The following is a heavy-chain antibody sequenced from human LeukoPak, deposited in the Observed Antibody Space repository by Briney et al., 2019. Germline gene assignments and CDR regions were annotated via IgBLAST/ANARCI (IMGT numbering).Heavy chain of an antibody. CDR1: GFTFSSYA. D-gene: IGHD5-18*01. CDR2: ISGSGGNT. V-gene: IGHV3-23*01. CDR3: ARSGYGYSFDY. J-gene: IGHJ4*02. Sequence: GGSLRLSCAASGFTFSSYAMIWVRQAPGKGLEWASAISGSGGNTYYADSVKGRFTSSRDNSKNTLDLQMKSLRDEDTAVYYCARSGYGYSFDYWGQGTLVTVSS.